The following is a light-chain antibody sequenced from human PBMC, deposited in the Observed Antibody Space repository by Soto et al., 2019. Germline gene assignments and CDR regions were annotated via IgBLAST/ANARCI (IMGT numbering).Light chain of an antibody. CDR1: SSDVGAYNF. Sequence: QSALTQPASVSGFPGQSVTISCAGTSSDVGAYNFVSWYQQHPDKAPKLIIYDVTNRLSGVPNRFSGSKSGTTASLTVSGLQTGDEADYYCSSYTGISTWVFGGGTKLTVL. J-gene: IGLJ3*02. CDR3: SSYTGISTWV. V-gene: IGLV2-14*03. CDR2: DVT.